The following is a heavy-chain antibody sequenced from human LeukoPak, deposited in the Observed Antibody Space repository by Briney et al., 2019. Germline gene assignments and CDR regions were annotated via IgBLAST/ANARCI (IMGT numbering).Heavy chain of an antibody. CDR1: GFSLSTYG. D-gene: IGHD3-22*01. V-gene: IGHV3-30*07. Sequence: GGSLRLSCAASGFSLSTYGMHWVRQAPGKGLEWVAVILYDGSNEYYADSVKGRFTISRDNAKNSLYLQMNSLRAEDMALYYCARESSGYRAFDIWGQGTMVTVSS. CDR3: ARESSGYRAFDI. J-gene: IGHJ3*02. CDR2: ILYDGSNE.